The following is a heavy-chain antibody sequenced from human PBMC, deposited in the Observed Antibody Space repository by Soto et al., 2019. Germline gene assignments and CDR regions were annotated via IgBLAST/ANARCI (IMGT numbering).Heavy chain of an antibody. CDR3: AKGPHTNVGWPYYFES. CDR1: GFSLANYP. D-gene: IGHD6-19*01. Sequence: VGSLGLSCVGSGFSLANYPMNWVRQTPGKGLEWISYSSPRGDTIYYADSVEGRFTISRDNARNSLSLLMSSLRDEDSALYYCAKGPHTNVGWPYYFESWGQGVPVTVS. J-gene: IGHJ4*02. CDR2: SSPRGDTI. V-gene: IGHV3-48*02.